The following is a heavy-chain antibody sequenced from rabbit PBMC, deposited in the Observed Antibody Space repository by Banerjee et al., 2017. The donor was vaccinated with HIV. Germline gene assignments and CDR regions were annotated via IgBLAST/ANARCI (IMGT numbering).Heavy chain of an antibody. V-gene: IGHV1S45*01. CDR1: GVSLNDKDV. J-gene: IGHJ4*01. CDR3: ARDLTSIIGWNFNL. D-gene: IGHD1-1*01. Sequence: EQLEESGGGLAKPEGSLTLPCKASGVSLNDKDVMCWVRQAPGKGLEWITCIYTTSGSTWYATWAKGRFTISKTSSTTVTLQMTSLTAADTATYFCARDLTSIIGWNFNLWGPGTSSPS. CDR2: IYTTSGST.